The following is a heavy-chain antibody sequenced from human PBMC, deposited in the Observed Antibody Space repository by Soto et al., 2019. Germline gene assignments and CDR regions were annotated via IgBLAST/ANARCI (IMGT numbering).Heavy chain of an antibody. CDR2: INSDGSST. Sequence: GGSLRHSCAASGFTFSSYWMHWVRQAPGKGLVWVSRINSDGSSTSYADSVKGRFTISRDNAKNTLYLQMNSLRAEDTAVYYCASVTYMTTVDDYWGQGTLVTVSS. CDR3: ASVTYMTTVDDY. CDR1: GFTFSSYW. D-gene: IGHD4-4*01. J-gene: IGHJ4*02. V-gene: IGHV3-74*01.